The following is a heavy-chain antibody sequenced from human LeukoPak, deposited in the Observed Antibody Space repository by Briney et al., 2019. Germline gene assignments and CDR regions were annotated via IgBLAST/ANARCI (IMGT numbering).Heavy chain of an antibody. Sequence: GASVKVSCKASGYSFTDYYMHWVRQAPGQGLEWVGWINSNNGGTSYAQKFQGRVTMTRDTSITTAYMELPTLTSDDTAAYYCARGSSSPVPNFDYWGQGTLVTVSS. CDR1: GYSFTDYY. V-gene: IGHV1-2*02. D-gene: IGHD6-13*01. CDR2: INSNNGGT. CDR3: ARGSSSPVPNFDY. J-gene: IGHJ4*02.